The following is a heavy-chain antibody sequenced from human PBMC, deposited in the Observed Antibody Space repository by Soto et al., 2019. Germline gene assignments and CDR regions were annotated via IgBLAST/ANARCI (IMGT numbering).Heavy chain of an antibody. Sequence: SVKVSCKASGGTFSSYAIGWVRQAPGQGLEWMGGIIPIFGTANYAQKFQGRVTITADESTSTAYMELSSLRSEDTAVYYCARDSRHYYDSSGYPNWFDPWGQGTLVTVSS. J-gene: IGHJ5*02. CDR2: IIPIFGTA. CDR3: ARDSRHYYDSSGYPNWFDP. D-gene: IGHD3-22*01. CDR1: GGTFSSYA. V-gene: IGHV1-69*13.